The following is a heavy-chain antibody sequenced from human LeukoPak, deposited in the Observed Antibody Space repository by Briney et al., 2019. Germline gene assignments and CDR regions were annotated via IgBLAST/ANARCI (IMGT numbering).Heavy chain of an antibody. CDR3: ARDVRNRVGLNYYHQYMDV. J-gene: IGHJ6*03. V-gene: IGHV3-7*01. CDR2: INQDGSEK. CDR1: RTTFIHYW. Sequence: GGSLRLSCAASRTTFIHYWMSWVRQAPGNRLEWMANINQDGSEKYYVDSVKARFIISRDNAENSVYLHMNSLRADDTAVYYCARDVRNRVGLNYYHQYMDVWGKGTTVTVSS. D-gene: IGHD1-26*01.